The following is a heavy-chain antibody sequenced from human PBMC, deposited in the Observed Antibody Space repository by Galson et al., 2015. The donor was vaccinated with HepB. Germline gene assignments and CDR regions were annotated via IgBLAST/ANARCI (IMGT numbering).Heavy chain of an antibody. CDR2: ISYDGSNK. CDR1: GFTFSSYA. CDR3: ARDRITMVRGVINYYYYGMDV. V-gene: IGHV3-30-3*01. D-gene: IGHD3-10*01. Sequence: SLRLSCAASGFTFSSYAMHWVRQAPGKGLEWVAVISYDGSNKYYADSVKGRFTISRDNSKNTLYLQMNSLRAEDTAVYYCARDRITMVRGVINYYYYGMDVWGQGTTVTVSS. J-gene: IGHJ6*02.